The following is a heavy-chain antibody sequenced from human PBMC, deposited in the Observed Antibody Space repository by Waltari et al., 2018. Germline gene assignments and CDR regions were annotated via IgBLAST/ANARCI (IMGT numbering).Heavy chain of an antibody. CDR2: IKQDGNEK. V-gene: IGHV3-7*01. Sequence: EMQLLESGGDLVQPGGSLRLSCGASGITFGAYWMTWVRQAPGKGVEWVDNIKQDGNEKNYKDSVKGRLTISRDNAKKSLYLEMNNLRVEDTAVYYCARVGATDLPYFYGMDVWGQGTTVTVSS. CDR3: ARVGATDLPYFYGMDV. J-gene: IGHJ6*02. CDR1: GITFGAYW. D-gene: IGHD1-26*01.